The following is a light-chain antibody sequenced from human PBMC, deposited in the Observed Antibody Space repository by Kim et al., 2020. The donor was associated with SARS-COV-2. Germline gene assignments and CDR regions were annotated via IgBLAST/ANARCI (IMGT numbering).Light chain of an antibody. CDR2: KAS. Sequence: DIQMTQSPSTLSASVGDRVTITCRASQSISSWLAWYQQKPGKAPKLLIYKASSLESGVPSRVSGSGSGTEFTLTISSLQPDDFATYSCQQYNSYLYTFGQGTKLEI. V-gene: IGKV1-5*03. CDR3: QQYNSYLYT. J-gene: IGKJ2*01. CDR1: QSISSW.